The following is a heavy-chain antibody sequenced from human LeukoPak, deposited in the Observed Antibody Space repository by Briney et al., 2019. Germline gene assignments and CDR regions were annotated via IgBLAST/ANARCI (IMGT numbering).Heavy chain of an antibody. V-gene: IGHV3-30*14. Sequence: GGSLRLSCVASGFTFSSYSIYWVRQAPGKGLEWVALISYDGSQKYYADSVKGRFTISRDNSENSLHLLVNSLRPEDTAMYYCARAPPQQWVVTFDFWGPGTLVTVSS. CDR3: ARAPPQQWVVTFDF. CDR2: ISYDGSQK. J-gene: IGHJ4*02. CDR1: GFTFSSYS. D-gene: IGHD6-19*01.